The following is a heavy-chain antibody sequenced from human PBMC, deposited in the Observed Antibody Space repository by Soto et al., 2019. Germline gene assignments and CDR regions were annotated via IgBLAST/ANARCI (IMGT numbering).Heavy chain of an antibody. CDR1: GLSFSKYW. CDR2: IKEDGSEK. CDR3: ARHFRLLPPTARFPAGMAV. Sequence: GVSLRLSCVVSGLSFSKYWMSWVRQVPGKGLEWVANIKEDGSEKYYVDSVKGRFTVSRDNAKNSLYLQMTSLRAEDTAVYYCARHFRLLPPTARFPAGMAVWRQGTTVTVS. D-gene: IGHD3-3*02. J-gene: IGHJ6*02. V-gene: IGHV3-7*01.